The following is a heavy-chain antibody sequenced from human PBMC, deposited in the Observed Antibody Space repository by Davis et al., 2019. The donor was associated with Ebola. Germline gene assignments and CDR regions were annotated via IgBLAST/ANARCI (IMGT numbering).Heavy chain of an antibody. CDR2: ISSSSSYI. J-gene: IGHJ6*02. D-gene: IGHD3-10*01. Sequence: GESLKISCAASGFTFSSYSMNWVRQAPGKGLEWVSSISSSSSYIYYADSVKGRFTISRDNSKNTLYLQMNSLRAEDTAVYYCAKVQLGYYYYGMDVWGQGTTVTVSS. CDR1: GFTFSSYS. CDR3: AKVQLGYYYYGMDV. V-gene: IGHV3-21*04.